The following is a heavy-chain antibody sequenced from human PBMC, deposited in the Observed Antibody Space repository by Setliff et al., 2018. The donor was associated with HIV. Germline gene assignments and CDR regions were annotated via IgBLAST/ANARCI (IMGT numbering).Heavy chain of an antibody. Sequence: SVKVSCKASGDTFSNYGFIWVRQAPGQGLEWIGGIIPLIGTTNYAQKFQGRVAITADESTSTAYMELSSLRSEDTAVYYCAREKTGLSNWFDPWGQGTVVTVSS. CDR3: AREKTGLSNWFDP. V-gene: IGHV1-69*13. D-gene: IGHD7-27*01. CDR1: GDTFSNYG. J-gene: IGHJ5*02. CDR2: IIPLIGTT.